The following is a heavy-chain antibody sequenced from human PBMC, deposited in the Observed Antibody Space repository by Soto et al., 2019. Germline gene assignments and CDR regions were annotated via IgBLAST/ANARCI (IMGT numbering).Heavy chain of an antibody. Sequence: SETLSLTCNFSGYSITTSGHLLGWIRQPPGKGLEWIGYIYYSGTTNYNPSLKSRITISVDTSKNQFSLRLSSVTAEDTAVYYCTRGGPRGSSKGTLVNYYGQGTLVTVSS. V-gene: IGHV4-61*05. CDR2: IYYSGTT. CDR1: GYSITTSGHL. D-gene: IGHD1-26*01. CDR3: TRGGPRGSSKGTLVNY. J-gene: IGHJ4*02.